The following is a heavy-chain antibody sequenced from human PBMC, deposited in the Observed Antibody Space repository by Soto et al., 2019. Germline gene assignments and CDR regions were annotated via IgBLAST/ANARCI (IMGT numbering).Heavy chain of an antibody. D-gene: IGHD4-17*01. CDR3: ASDYGDYVLSGAFDI. CDR2: ISAYNGNT. J-gene: IGHJ3*02. Sequence: ALVKVSCKASGYTFTGYYMHWVRQAPGQGLEWMGWISAYNGNTNYAQKLQGRVTMITDTSTSTAYMELRSLRSDDTAVYYCASDYGDYVLSGAFDIWGQGTMVTVSS. CDR1: GYTFTGYY. V-gene: IGHV1-18*04.